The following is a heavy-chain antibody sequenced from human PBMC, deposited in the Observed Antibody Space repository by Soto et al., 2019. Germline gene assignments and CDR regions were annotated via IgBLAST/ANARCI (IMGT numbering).Heavy chain of an antibody. Sequence: SETLSLTCTVSGGSISSGSYYWSWIRQPPGKGLEWIGYIYYSGSTNYNPSLKSRVTISVDTSKNQFSLKLSSVTAADTAVYYCARVTAMVTVYGMDVWGQGTTVTVS. CDR3: ARVTAMVTVYGMDV. CDR1: GGSISSGSYY. V-gene: IGHV4-61*01. D-gene: IGHD5-18*01. CDR2: IYYSGST. J-gene: IGHJ6*02.